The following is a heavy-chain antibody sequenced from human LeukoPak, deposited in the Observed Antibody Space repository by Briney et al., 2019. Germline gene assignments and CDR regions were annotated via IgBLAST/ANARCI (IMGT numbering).Heavy chain of an antibody. J-gene: IGHJ4*02. CDR2: ISYSGST. V-gene: IGHV4-59*01. CDR1: GGSIGTNY. Sequence: SETLSLTCIVSGGSIGTNYWNWIRQPPGKGLEWIGYISYSGSTNYNPSLKSRVTISVDTSKNQFSLKLSSVTAADTAVYYCARVGDGYNYVFFDWGQGTLVTVSS. CDR3: ARVGDGYNYVFFD. D-gene: IGHD5-24*01.